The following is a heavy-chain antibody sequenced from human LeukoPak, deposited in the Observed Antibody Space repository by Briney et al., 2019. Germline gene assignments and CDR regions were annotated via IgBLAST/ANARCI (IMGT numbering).Heavy chain of an antibody. V-gene: IGHV1-18*01. CDR3: ARVRLPAAMERYYYYYGMDV. CDR2: ISAYNGNT. CDR1: GYTFTSYG. J-gene: IGHJ6*02. Sequence: ASVTVSFKASGYTFTSYGISWVRQAPGQGLEWMGWISAYNGNTNYAQKLQGRVTMTTDTSTSTAYMELRSLRSDDTAVYYCARVRLPAAMERYYYYYGMDVWGQGTTVTVSS. D-gene: IGHD2-2*01.